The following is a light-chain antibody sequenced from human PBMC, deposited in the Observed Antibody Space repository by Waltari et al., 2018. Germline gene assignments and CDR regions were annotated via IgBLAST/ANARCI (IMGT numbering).Light chain of an antibody. J-gene: IGLJ3*02. CDR3: SSYAGSNTWV. V-gene: IGLV2-8*01. CDR2: EVS. CDR1: SSDVGDYDF. Sequence: QSALTQPPSASESPGQSVTISCPGTSSDVGDYDFFSWYQHHPGKAPKIMIYEVSKRPAGVPDRFSGSKSGSTASLTVSGLQAEDEATYYCSSYAGSNTWVFGGGTKLTVL.